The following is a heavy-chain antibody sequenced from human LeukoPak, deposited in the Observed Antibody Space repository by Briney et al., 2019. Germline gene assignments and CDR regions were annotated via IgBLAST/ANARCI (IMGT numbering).Heavy chain of an antibody. J-gene: IGHJ3*02. Sequence: KPSETLSLTCTVSGGFISSSGYYWGWIRQSPGKGLEWIGSIYYSGGTYSNPSLKSRVTISVDTSKNQFSLKLTSVTAADTAVYYCARHDYDDYGTFDIWVQGTMVTVSS. CDR3: ARHDYDDYGTFDI. CDR1: GGFISSSGYY. CDR2: IYYSGGT. V-gene: IGHV4-39*01. D-gene: IGHD4-17*01.